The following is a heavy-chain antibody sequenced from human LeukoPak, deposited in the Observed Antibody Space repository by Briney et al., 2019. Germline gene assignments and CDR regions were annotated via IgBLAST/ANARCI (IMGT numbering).Heavy chain of an antibody. CDR1: GFTVSSNY. CDR3: ARPDQDDYDYYYGMDV. Sequence: GGSLRLSCAASGFTVSSNYMSWVRQAPGKGLEWVSVIYSGGSTYYADSVKGRFTISRHNSKNPLYLQMNSLRAEDTAVYYCARPDQDDYDYYYGMDVWGKGTTVTVSS. D-gene: IGHD3-16*01. J-gene: IGHJ6*04. CDR2: IYSGGST. V-gene: IGHV3-53*04.